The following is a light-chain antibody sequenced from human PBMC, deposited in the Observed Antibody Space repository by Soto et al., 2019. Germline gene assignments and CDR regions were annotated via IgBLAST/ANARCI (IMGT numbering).Light chain of an antibody. J-gene: IGLJ2*01. CDR1: SSNIGSNY. CDR2: RNN. CDR3: AAWDDSLSVVV. V-gene: IGLV1-47*01. Sequence: QLVLTQPPSASGTPGQRVTISCSGSSSNIGSNYVYWYQQLPGTAPKLLIYRNNQRPSGVPDRFSGSKSGTSASLAISGLRSEDEAEYYCAAWDDSLSVVVFGGGTKLTVL.